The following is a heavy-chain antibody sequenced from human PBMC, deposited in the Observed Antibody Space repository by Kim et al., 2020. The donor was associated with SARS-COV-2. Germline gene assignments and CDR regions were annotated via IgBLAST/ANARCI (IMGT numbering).Heavy chain of an antibody. J-gene: IGHJ6*02. CDR3: ARERVSMVRGVLSYYGMDV. Sequence: GGSLRLSCAASGFTFSSYDMHWVRQATGKSLEWVSAIGTAGDPYYPGSVKGRFTISRENAKNSLYLQMNSLRAGDTAVYYCARERVSMVRGVLSYYGMDVWGQGTTVTVSS. D-gene: IGHD3-10*01. CDR1: GFTFSSYD. CDR2: IGTAGDP. V-gene: IGHV3-13*05.